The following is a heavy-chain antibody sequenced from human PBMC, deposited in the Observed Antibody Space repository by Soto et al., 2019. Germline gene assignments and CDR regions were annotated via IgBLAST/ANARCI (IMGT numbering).Heavy chain of an antibody. J-gene: IGHJ4*02. CDR3: AKDSPGIAAAGTRLFDY. CDR1: GFTFSSYA. Sequence: PGGSLRLSCAASGFTFSSYAMSWVRQAPGKGLEWVSAISGSGGSTYYADSVKGRFTISRDNSKNTLYLQMNSLRAEDTAVYYCAKDSPGIAAAGTRLFDYWGQGTLVTVSS. D-gene: IGHD6-13*01. CDR2: ISGSGGST. V-gene: IGHV3-23*01.